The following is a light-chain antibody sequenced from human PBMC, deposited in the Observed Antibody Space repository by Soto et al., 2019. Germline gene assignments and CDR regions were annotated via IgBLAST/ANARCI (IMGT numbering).Light chain of an antibody. V-gene: IGKV1-27*01. Sequence: DIQMTQSPSSLSASVGDRVTITCRASQGISSYLAWYQQKLGKVPKLLISAASTLHSGVPSRFSGSGSGTDFTLTISSLQPEDVATYYCQKYSSVITFGQGTRLEIK. CDR1: QGISSY. J-gene: IGKJ5*01. CDR2: AAS. CDR3: QKYSSVIT.